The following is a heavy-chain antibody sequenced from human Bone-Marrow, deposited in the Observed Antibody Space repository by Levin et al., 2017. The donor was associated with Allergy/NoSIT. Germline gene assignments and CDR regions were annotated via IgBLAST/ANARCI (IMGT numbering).Heavy chain of an antibody. V-gene: IGHV3-74*01. Sequence: PGGSLRLSCTVSGFTFSSYWMHWVRQAPGRGLVWVSRVDTTGRNTAYADSVKGRFTISRDNAKNTLYLEMNSLRAEDSALYSCVGRVGVSDAFDIWGHGTMVTVSS. CDR2: VDTTGRNT. CDR1: GFTFSSYW. D-gene: IGHD3-3*01. CDR3: VGRVGVSDAFDI. J-gene: IGHJ3*02.